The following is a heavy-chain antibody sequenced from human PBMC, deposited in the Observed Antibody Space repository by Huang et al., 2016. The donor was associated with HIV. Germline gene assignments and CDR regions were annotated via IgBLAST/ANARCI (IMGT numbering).Heavy chain of an antibody. CDR1: GFTFSDAW. J-gene: IGHJ4*02. CDR3: CTEHYLGSGYDQFY. CDR2: IKSEIRGGTA. D-gene: IGHD3-3*01. V-gene: IGHV3-15*01. Sequence: EVQLVESGGGLVKPGGSLRLSCVVSGFTFSDAWMNWVRQAPGKGVEWVGRIKSEIRGGTADYTAPVKGRFTISRDDSSNTVYLHMNSLKTEDTAVYYCCTEHYLGSGYDQFYWGQGALVTVSS.